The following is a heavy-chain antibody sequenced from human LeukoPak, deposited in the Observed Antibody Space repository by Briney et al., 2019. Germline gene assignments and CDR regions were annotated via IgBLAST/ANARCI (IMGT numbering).Heavy chain of an antibody. D-gene: IGHD1-26*01. CDR1: GDIVSSNSAA. V-gene: IGHV6-1*01. Sequence: SQTLSLTCAISGDIVSSNSAAWNWIRQSPSRGLEWLGRTYYRSKWFNDYAVSVQRRITINADTSKNQFSLQLNSVTPVDTAVYYCAGGLGGFVYWGQGTLVTVSS. J-gene: IGHJ4*02. CDR3: AGGLGGFVY. CDR2: TYYRSKWFN.